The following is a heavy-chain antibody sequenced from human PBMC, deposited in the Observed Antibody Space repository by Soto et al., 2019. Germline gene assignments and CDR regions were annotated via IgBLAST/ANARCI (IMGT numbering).Heavy chain of an antibody. CDR1: GFTFSTYA. CDR3: AKVSRNSRSYCKPFDS. V-gene: IGHV3-23*01. J-gene: IGHJ4*01. D-gene: IGHD1-26*01. CDR2: ISGSGDSS. Sequence: PGGSLRLSCAASGFTFSTYAMSWVRRAPGKGLEWVSTISGSGDSSYYATSVKGRFTISRDNSRNTLDLQMNSLKAEDQAVYECAKVSRNSRSYCKPFDSWGQATLVTVAS.